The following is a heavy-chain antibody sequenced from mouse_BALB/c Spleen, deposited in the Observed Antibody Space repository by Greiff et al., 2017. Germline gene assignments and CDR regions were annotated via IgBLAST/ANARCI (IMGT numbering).Heavy chain of an antibody. CDR1: GYAFTNYL. Sequence: VQLQESGAELVRPGTSVKVSCKASGYAFTNYLIEWVKQRPGQGLEWIGVINPGSGGTNYNEKFKGKATLTADKSSSTAYMQLSSLTSDDSAVYFCARSITTAKRGFAYGGQGTLVTVSA. J-gene: IGHJ3*01. D-gene: IGHD1-2*01. CDR2: INPGSGGT. V-gene: IGHV1-54*01. CDR3: ARSITTAKRGFAY.